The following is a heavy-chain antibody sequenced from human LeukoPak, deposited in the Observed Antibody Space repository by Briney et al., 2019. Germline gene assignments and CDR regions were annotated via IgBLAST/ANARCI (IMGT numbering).Heavy chain of an antibody. D-gene: IGHD5-24*01. J-gene: IGHJ4*02. CDR3: AKGRRDGYNYPFFDS. CDR2: IIGNSVST. V-gene: IGHV3-23*01. CDR1: GFTFRNSA. Sequence: PGGSLRLSCAASGFTFRNSAMSWVRQAPGKGLKWVSNIIGNSVSTYYADFVKGRFTISRDNSNNTLFLQMNSLSADDTAIYFCAKGRRDGYNYPFFDSWGQGAWVVVSS.